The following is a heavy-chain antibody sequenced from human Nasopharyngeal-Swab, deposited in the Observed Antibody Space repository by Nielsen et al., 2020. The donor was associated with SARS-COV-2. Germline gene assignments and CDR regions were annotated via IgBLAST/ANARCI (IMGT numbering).Heavy chain of an antibody. J-gene: IGHJ6*02. V-gene: IGHV3-74*01. D-gene: IGHD5-18*01. Sequence: GGSRRLSCAASGFTFSSYWMHWVRQAPGKGLVWVSRINDDGRDTIYADSVKGRFTISRDNAKNTLYLQMNSLRAEDTAVYYCARADTAMVDYYYYGMDVWGQGTTVTVSS. CDR2: INDDGRDT. CDR1: GFTFSSYW. CDR3: ARADTAMVDYYYYGMDV.